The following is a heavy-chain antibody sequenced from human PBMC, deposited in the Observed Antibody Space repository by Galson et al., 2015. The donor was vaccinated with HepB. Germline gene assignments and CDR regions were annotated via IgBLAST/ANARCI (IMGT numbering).Heavy chain of an antibody. D-gene: IGHD2-15*01. CDR3: TRGIVVVVAATADYYGMDV. V-gene: IGHV3-49*03. Sequence: SLRLSCAASGFTFGDYAMSWFRQAPGKGLEWVGFIRSKAYGGTTEYAASVKGRFTISRDDSKSIAYLQMNSLKTEDTAVYYCTRGIVVVVAATADYYGMDVWGQGTTVTVSS. CDR2: IRSKAYGGTT. CDR1: GFTFGDYA. J-gene: IGHJ6*02.